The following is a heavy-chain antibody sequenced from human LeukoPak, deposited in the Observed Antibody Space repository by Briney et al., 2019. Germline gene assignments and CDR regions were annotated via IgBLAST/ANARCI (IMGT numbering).Heavy chain of an antibody. CDR1: GFTFSNYG. J-gene: IGHJ3*02. CDR3: ARGNGRWLQPRDAFDI. D-gene: IGHD5-24*01. Sequence: GGSLRLSCAASGFTFSNYGMHWVRQAPGKGLEWVAVIWYDGSNKYYADSVKGRFTISRDNSKNTLYLQMNSLRAEDTAVYYCARGNGRWLQPRDAFDIWGQGTMVTVSS. V-gene: IGHV3-33*01. CDR2: IWYDGSNK.